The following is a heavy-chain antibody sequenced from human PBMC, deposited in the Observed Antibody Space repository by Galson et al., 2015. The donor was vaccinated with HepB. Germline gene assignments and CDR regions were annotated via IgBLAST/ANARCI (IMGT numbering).Heavy chain of an antibody. CDR2: ISYDGSNK. D-gene: IGHD6-6*01. Sequence: SLRLSCAASGFTFSSYAMHWVRQAPGKGLEWVAVISYDGSNKYYADSVKGRFTISRDNSKNTLYLQMNSLRAEDTAVYYCARSLGKAARNWFDPWGQGTLVTVSS. V-gene: IGHV3-30-3*01. J-gene: IGHJ5*02. CDR3: ARSLGKAARNWFDP. CDR1: GFTFSSYA.